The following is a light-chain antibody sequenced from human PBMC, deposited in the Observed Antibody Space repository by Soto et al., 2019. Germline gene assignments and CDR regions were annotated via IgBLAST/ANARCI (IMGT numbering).Light chain of an antibody. V-gene: IGKV3-20*01. CDR3: QQYGSTLFT. CDR2: GAS. Sequence: EIVLSRSPGTLSLSPGERATLSCRASQSVSRSYLAWYQQKPGQAPRLLIYGASSRATGIPDRFSGSGSGTDFTLTISRLEPEDSVVYYCQQYGSTLFTFGPGTKMDIK. CDR1: QSVSRSY. J-gene: IGKJ3*01.